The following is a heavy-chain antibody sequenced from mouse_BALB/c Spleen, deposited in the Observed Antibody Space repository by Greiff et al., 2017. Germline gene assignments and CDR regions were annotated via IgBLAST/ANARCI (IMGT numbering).Heavy chain of an antibody. V-gene: IGHV5-6*01. Sequence: EVMLVESGGDLVKPGGSLKLSCAASGFTFSSYGMSWVRQTPDKRLEWVATISSGGSYTYYPDSVKGRFTISRDNAKNTLYLQMRSLRSEDTAMYYCERETYYGSSYDYAMDYWGQEKSVTVSS. J-gene: IGHJ4*01. D-gene: IGHD1-1*01. CDR3: ERETYYGSSYDYAMDY. CDR2: ISSGGSYT. CDR1: GFTFSSYG.